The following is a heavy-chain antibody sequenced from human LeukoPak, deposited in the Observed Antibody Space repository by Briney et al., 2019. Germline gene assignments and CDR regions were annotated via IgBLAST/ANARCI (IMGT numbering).Heavy chain of an antibody. CDR1: GFSFDYYG. Sequence: GGSLRLSCAASGFSFDYYGMNWVRQAPGKGLEWGSALTARNGNTYYADSVKGRFTISKDNSKNTVYLDMNSLRAEDSAVYFCAKTGPGSGWTRYYFDSWAQGALVTVSS. J-gene: IGHJ4*02. CDR2: LTARNGNT. D-gene: IGHD6-19*01. V-gene: IGHV3-23*01. CDR3: AKTGPGSGWTRYYFDS.